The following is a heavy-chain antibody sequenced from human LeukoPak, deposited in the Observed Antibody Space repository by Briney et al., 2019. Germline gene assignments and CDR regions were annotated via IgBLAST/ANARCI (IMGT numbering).Heavy chain of an antibody. D-gene: IGHD3-16*01. CDR3: ARAEWGRPRDYGITDY. Sequence: SVKVSCKASGGTFSSYAISWVRQAPGQGLEWMGGIIPIFGTANYAQKFQGRVTITTDESTSTAYMELSSLRSEDTAVYYCARAEWGRPRDYGITDYWGQGTLVTVSS. CDR2: IIPIFGTA. CDR1: GGTFSSYA. V-gene: IGHV1-69*05. J-gene: IGHJ4*02.